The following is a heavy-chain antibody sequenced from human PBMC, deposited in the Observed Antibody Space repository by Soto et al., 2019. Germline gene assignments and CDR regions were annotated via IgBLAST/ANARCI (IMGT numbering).Heavy chain of an antibody. CDR2: ISGGGGTA. D-gene: IGHD2-2*01. CDR3: AKLDCCFTMCHPAASSFDP. CDR1: GFNFSNHA. V-gene: IGHV3-23*01. Sequence: GGSLRLSCVSSGFNFSNHAMTWVRQAPGKGLEWVSVISGGGGTAKYADSVKGRFTISRDNSKSTLYLETTSLRAEDTAVYYCAKLDCCFTMCHPAASSFDPRCQATLVTGS. J-gene: IGHJ5*02.